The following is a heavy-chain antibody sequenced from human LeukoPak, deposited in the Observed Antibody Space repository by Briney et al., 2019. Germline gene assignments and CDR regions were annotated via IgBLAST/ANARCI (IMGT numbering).Heavy chain of an antibody. J-gene: IGHJ4*02. CDR3: ARDGTSGPDY. CDR1: GLSFRRYG. CDR2: IWNDGINT. Sequence: GGSLRLPCAASGLSFRRYGMHWVRQVPGKGLEWVAVIWNDGINTFYADSVKGRFTISRDNSKNTLYLQMDSLRVEDTAVYFCARDGTSGPDYWGQGTLVTVSS. D-gene: IGHD2-15*01. V-gene: IGHV3-33*01.